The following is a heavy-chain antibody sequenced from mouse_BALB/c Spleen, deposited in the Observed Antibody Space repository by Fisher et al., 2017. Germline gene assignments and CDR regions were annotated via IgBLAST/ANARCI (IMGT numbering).Heavy chain of an antibody. Sequence: FKGKATLTADKSSSTAYMQLSSLTSEDSAVYYCASSGTPMDYWGQGTSVTVSS. CDR3: ASSGTPMDY. V-gene: IGHV1-4*01. D-gene: IGHD1-1*01. J-gene: IGHJ4*01.